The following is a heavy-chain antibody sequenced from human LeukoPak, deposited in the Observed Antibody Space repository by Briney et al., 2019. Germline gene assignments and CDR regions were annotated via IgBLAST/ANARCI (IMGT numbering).Heavy chain of an antibody. CDR1: GHTFTSYG. D-gene: IGHD3-3*01. CDR3: ARDPSGITIFGVAQKTPYYYYYYMDV. CDR2: ISAYNGNT. Sequence: ASVKVSCKASGHTFTSYGISWVRQAPGQGLEWMGWISAYNGNTNYAQKLQGRVTMTTDTSTSTAYMELRSLRSDDTAVYYCARDPSGITIFGVAQKTPYYYYYYMDVWGKGTTVTVSS. V-gene: IGHV1-18*01. J-gene: IGHJ6*03.